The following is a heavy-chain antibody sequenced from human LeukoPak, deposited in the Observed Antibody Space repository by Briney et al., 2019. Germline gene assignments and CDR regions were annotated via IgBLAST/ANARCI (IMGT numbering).Heavy chain of an antibody. Sequence: QPGGSLRLSCAPSGFTFSSYSMNWVRQAPGKGLEWVANIKQDGSEKYYVDSVKGRFTISRDNAKNSLYLQMNSLRAEDTAVYYCARDYYDFWSGYYALWGQGTLVTVSS. J-gene: IGHJ4*02. CDR2: IKQDGSEK. CDR3: ARDYYDFWSGYYAL. CDR1: GFTFSSYS. D-gene: IGHD3-3*01. V-gene: IGHV3-7*01.